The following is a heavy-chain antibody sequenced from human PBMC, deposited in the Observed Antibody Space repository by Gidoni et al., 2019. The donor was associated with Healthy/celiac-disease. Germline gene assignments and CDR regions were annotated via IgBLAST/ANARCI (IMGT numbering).Heavy chain of an antibody. CDR2: IYSGGST. Sequence: EVQLVESGGGLVQPGGSLRLSCAASGFTVSSNYMSWVRQAPGKGLEWVSVIYSGGSTYYADSVKGRFTISRDNSKNTLYLQMNSLRAEDTAVYYCAREYCSSTSCSSLDYYYYMDVWGKGTTVTVSS. D-gene: IGHD2-2*01. CDR3: AREYCSSTSCSSLDYYYYMDV. V-gene: IGHV3-66*02. CDR1: GFTVSSNY. J-gene: IGHJ6*03.